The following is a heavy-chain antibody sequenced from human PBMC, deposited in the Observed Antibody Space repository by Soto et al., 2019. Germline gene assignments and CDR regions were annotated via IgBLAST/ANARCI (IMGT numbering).Heavy chain of an antibody. Sequence: QAQLVQSGAEVKNPGASVKISCKASGYTFTNHWMHWVRQAPGQGLEWMGVINPSGDRASYAQRFQGRLRFSTYSSTSFGYMELSSLRSDDTASYYCARDTSVFDLAWWFDPWGQGTLVNVSS. V-gene: IGHV1-46*01. CDR1: GYTFTNHW. CDR2: INPSGDRA. J-gene: IGHJ5*02. D-gene: IGHD3-10*01. CDR3: ARDTSVFDLAWWFDP.